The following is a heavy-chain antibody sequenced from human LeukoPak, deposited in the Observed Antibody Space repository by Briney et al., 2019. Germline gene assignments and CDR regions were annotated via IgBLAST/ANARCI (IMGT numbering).Heavy chain of an antibody. J-gene: IGHJ4*02. V-gene: IGHV5-51*01. CDR2: IYPGDSDT. CDR1: GYSFTSYW. Sequence: GESLKISCKGSGYSFTSYWIGWVRQMPGKGLAWMGIIYPGDSDTRYSPSFQGQVTISADKSISTAYLQWSRLKASYTAMYYFATLARYYYDSTASYWSEGTLVTVSS. D-gene: IGHD3-22*01. CDR3: ATLARYYYDSTASY.